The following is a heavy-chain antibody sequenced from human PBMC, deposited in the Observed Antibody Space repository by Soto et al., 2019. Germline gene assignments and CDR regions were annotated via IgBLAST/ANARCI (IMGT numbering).Heavy chain of an antibody. CDR3: ARGEQYSGRIFDY. D-gene: IGHD1-26*01. CDR1: GDSVSSNSAG. CDR2: TYYRSKWYY. Sequence: PSQTLSLTCAITGDSVSSNSAGWSWVRQSPSRGLEWLGRTYYRSKWYYEYAVSVRGRVTINPDTSKNQYSLQLNSVTPEDTAVYFCARGEQYSGRIFDYWGQGTLVTVSS. V-gene: IGHV6-1*01. J-gene: IGHJ4*01.